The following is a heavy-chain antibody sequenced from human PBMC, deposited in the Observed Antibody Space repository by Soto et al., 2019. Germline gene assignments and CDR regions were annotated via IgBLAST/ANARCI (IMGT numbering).Heavy chain of an antibody. CDR3: AKGGYNYGFLFDC. Sequence: GGSLRLSCAASGFTFSTYAMSWVRQAPGKGLEWVSTIDNSGGITYYADSVKGRFTISRDNSKNTLYLQMNSLRAEDTAVCYCAKGGYNYGFLFDCWGQGTLVTVSS. D-gene: IGHD5-18*01. V-gene: IGHV3-23*05. CDR2: IDNSGGIT. J-gene: IGHJ4*02. CDR1: GFTFSTYA.